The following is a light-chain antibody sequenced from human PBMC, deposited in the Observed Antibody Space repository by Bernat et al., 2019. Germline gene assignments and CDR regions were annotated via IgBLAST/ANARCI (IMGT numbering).Light chain of an antibody. CDR2: AAS. CDR3: QKYSSSLWT. V-gene: IGKV1-27*01. CDR1: QGSSNF. Sequence: DIQMTQSPSSLSASVGDRVTITCRASQGSSNFLAWYQQKPGKVPKLLIYAASTWHSGVPSRFSGSRSGTDFTLTISSLQPEDVATYYCQKYSSSLWTFGQGTKVEI. J-gene: IGKJ1*01.